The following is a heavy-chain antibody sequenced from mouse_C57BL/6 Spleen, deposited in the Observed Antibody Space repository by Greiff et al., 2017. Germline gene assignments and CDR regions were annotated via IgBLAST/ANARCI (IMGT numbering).Heavy chain of an antibody. CDR2: IDPENGDT. CDR3: TTRATMAQFAY. CDR1: GFNIKDDY. V-gene: IGHV14-4*01. Sequence: VQLQQSGAELVRPGASVKLSCTASGFNIKDDYMHWVKQRPEQGLEWIGWIDPENGDTEYASKFQGKATITADTSSNTAYLQLSSLTSEDTAVYYCTTRATMAQFAYWGQGTLVTVSA. J-gene: IGHJ3*01. D-gene: IGHD2-1*01.